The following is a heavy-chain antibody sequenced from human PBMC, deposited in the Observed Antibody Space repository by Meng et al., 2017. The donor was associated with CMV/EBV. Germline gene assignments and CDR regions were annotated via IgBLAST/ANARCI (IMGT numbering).Heavy chain of an antibody. CDR2: IIPIFGTA. CDR3: ARVNSSSFGYYYYGMDV. D-gene: IGHD6-6*01. Sequence: SVKVSCKASGGTFSSYAISWVRPAPGQGLEWMGGIIPIFGTANYAQKFQGRVTITTDESTSTAYMELSSLRSEDTAVYYCARVNSSSFGYYYYGMDVWGQGTTVTVSS. V-gene: IGHV1-69*05. J-gene: IGHJ6*02. CDR1: GGTFSSYA.